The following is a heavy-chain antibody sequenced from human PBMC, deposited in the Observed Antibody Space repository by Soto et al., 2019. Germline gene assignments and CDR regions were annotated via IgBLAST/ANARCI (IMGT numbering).Heavy chain of an antibody. J-gene: IGHJ4*02. D-gene: IGHD3-10*01. CDR1: GFTFSSYA. Sequence: GRTLRISSAASGFTFSSYAMSWVRQAPGKGLEWGSTISGSGGSTYYADSVKGRFTISRDKCKDTLYLQMNSLRAEYTAVYYCAKDMDYYGSGSYSAVFDYWGQGTLVTVPS. CDR2: ISGSGGST. CDR3: AKDMDYYGSGSYSAVFDY. V-gene: IGHV3-23*01.